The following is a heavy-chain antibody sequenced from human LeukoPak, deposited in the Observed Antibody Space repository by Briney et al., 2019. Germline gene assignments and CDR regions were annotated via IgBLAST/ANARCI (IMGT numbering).Heavy chain of an antibody. V-gene: IGHV1-46*01. CDR3: ARSDSSGYLDY. CDR2: INPSGDGT. D-gene: IGHD3-22*01. CDR1: GHTFTTYY. J-gene: IGHJ4*02. Sequence: ASVKVSCKASGHTFTTYYVHLVRQAPGQGLEWMGVINPSGDGTNYPQKFQGRVTITRDTSASTAYMELSSLRSEDTAVFYCARSDSSGYLDYWGQGTLVTVSS.